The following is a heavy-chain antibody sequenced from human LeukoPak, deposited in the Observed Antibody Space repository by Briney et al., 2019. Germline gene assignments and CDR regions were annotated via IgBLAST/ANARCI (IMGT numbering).Heavy chain of an antibody. D-gene: IGHD5-18*01. CDR2: IYYSGST. V-gene: IGHV4-61*08. CDR1: GGSISSGGYY. J-gene: IGHJ4*02. Sequence: PSETPSLTCTVSGGSISSGGYYWSWIRQPPGKGLEWIGYIYYSGSTNYNPSLKSRVTISVDTSKNQFSLKLSSVTAADTAVYYCARRADTAWDFDYWGQGTLVTVSS. CDR3: ARRADTAWDFDY.